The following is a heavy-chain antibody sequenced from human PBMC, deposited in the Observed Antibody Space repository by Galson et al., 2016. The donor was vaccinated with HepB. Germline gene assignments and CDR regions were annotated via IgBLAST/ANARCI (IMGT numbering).Heavy chain of an antibody. CDR3: ARGLRDFSGTSCYGGNWFDP. V-gene: IGHV4-30-4*01. D-gene: IGHD2-2*01. Sequence: LSLTCTVSGGSISSGDYYWSWIRQPPGKGLEWIGYIYYSGSTYYNPSLKSRFTISVDTSKNQFSLKLSSVTAADTAVYYCARGLRDFSGTSCYGGNWFDPWGQGTLVTVAS. CDR1: GGSISSGDYY. J-gene: IGHJ5*02. CDR2: IYYSGST.